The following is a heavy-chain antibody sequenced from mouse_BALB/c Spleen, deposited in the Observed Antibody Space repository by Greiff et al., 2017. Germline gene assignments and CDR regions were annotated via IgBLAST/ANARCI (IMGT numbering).Heavy chain of an antibody. V-gene: IGHV5-6-4*01. CDR3: TRDRDYGSRPPYFDY. Sequence: EVKLMESGGGLVKPGGSLKLSCAASGFTFSSYTMSWVRQTPEKRLEWVATISSGGSYTYYPDSVKGRFTISRDNAKNTLYLQMSSLKSEDTAMYYCTRDRDYGSRPPYFDYWGQGTTLTVSS. CDR2: ISSGGSYT. J-gene: IGHJ2*01. D-gene: IGHD1-1*01. CDR1: GFTFSSYT.